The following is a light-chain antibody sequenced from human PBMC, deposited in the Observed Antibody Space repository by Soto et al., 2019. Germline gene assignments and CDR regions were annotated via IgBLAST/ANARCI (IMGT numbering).Light chain of an antibody. CDR1: QSISNW. J-gene: IGKJ4*01. Sequence: DIKMTQSPSTLSAFVGDRVTITCRASQSISNWLAWYQQKPGKAPRLLIYTASSLESGVPSRFSGSGSGTEFTLTINSLQPDDFSTYYCQQYNSFPLTFGGGTKVEIK. V-gene: IGKV1-5*03. CDR3: QQYNSFPLT. CDR2: TAS.